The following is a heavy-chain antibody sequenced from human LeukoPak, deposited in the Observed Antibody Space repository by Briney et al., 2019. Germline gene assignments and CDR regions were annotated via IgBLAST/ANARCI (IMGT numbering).Heavy chain of an antibody. CDR3: AREPRSRWLVRWFDP. CDR2: IIPIFGTA. Sequence: GASVKVSCKASGYTFTSYGISWVRQAPGQGLEWMGGIIPIFGTANYAQKFQGRVTITADKSTSTAYMELSSLRSEDTAVYYCAREPRSRWLVRWFDPWGQGTLVTVSS. D-gene: IGHD6-19*01. J-gene: IGHJ5*02. V-gene: IGHV1-69*06. CDR1: GYTFTSYG.